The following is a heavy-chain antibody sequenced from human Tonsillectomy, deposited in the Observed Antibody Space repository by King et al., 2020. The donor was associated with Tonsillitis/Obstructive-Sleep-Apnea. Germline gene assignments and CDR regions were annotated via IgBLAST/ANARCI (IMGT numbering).Heavy chain of an antibody. Sequence: VQLVESGGGLVQPGGSLRLSCAASGFTFRSYAMNWVRQAPGKGLEWVSVISGSGGSTYYADSVKGRFTISRDNSKNTLYLQMTSLRAEDTAVYYCAKDPDIVVDYHGMDVWGQGTTVTVSS. CDR1: GFTFRSYA. J-gene: IGHJ6*02. V-gene: IGHV3-23*04. CDR2: ISGSGGST. D-gene: IGHD2-2*01. CDR3: AKDPDIVVDYHGMDV.